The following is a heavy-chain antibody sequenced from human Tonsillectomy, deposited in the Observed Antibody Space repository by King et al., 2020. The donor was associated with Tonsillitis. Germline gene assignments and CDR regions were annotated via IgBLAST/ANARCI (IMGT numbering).Heavy chain of an antibody. CDR2: ISYDGSNK. J-gene: IGHJ4*01. Sequence: VQLVESGGGVVQPGRSLRLSCAASGFTFSSYGMHWVRQAPGKGLEWVAVISYDGSNKYYADSVKGRFTISRDNSKNTLYLQMNSLRAEDTAVYYCAKELTSTRYSSGWPSFDYWGHGTLVTVSS. CDR1: GFTFSSYG. D-gene: IGHD6-19*01. CDR3: AKELTSTRYSSGWPSFDY. V-gene: IGHV3-30*18.